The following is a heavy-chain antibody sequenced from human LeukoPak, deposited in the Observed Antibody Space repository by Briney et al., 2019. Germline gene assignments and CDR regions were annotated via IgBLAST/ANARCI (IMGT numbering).Heavy chain of an antibody. CDR3: ARDLDIVVVVAATSGWFDP. J-gene: IGHJ5*02. Sequence: PSETLSLTCTVSGGSISRSSYYWGWIRQPPGKGLEWIGSIYYRGSTYYNPSLKSRVTISVDTSKNQFSLKLSSVTAADTAVYYCARDLDIVVVVAATSGWFDPWGQGTLVTVSS. V-gene: IGHV4-39*07. CDR1: GGSISRSSYY. CDR2: IYYRGST. D-gene: IGHD2-15*01.